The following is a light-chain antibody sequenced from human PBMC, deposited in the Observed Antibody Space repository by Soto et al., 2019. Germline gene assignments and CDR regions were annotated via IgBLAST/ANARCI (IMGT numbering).Light chain of an antibody. J-gene: IGKJ2*01. CDR3: MQALQTPHT. Sequence: DIVMTQSPLSLPVTPGEPASISCRSSQSLLHTNGYNYLDWYLQKPGQSPHLLIYLGSNRASGVPDRFNGSVSGTDFTLKISRVEAEDVGVYYFMQALQTPHTFGQGPKLQIQ. CDR2: LGS. CDR1: QSLLHTNGYNY. V-gene: IGKV2-28*01.